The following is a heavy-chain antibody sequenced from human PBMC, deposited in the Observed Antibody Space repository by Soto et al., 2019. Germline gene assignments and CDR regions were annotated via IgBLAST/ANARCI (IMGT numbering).Heavy chain of an antibody. CDR2: IYYSGST. CDR3: ARGEIQLWMTNYYYYYGMDV. V-gene: IGHV4-39*01. Sequence: NPSETLSLTCTVSGGSISSSSYYWGWIRQPPGKGLEWIGSIYYSGSTYYNPSLKSRVTISVDTSKNQFSLKLSSVTAADTAVYYCARGEIQLWMTNYYYYYGMDVWGQGTTVTVSS. CDR1: GGSISSSSYY. J-gene: IGHJ6*02. D-gene: IGHD5-18*01.